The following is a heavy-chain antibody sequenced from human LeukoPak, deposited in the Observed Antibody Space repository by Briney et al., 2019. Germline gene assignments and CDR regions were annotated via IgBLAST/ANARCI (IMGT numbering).Heavy chain of an antibody. CDR3: ARLTGYYYYYMDV. CDR2: LYYSGST. Sequence: PSETLSLTCTVSGVSISSSTYYWGWIRQPPGKGLEWIGSLYYSGSTYHNPSLKSRVTISVDTSKNQFSLKLSSVTAADTAVYFCARLTGYYYYYMDVWGKGTTVTISS. D-gene: IGHD7-27*01. CDR1: GVSISSSTYY. J-gene: IGHJ6*03. V-gene: IGHV4-39*01.